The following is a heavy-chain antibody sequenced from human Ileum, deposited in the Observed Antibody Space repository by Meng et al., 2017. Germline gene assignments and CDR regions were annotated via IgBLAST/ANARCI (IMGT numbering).Heavy chain of an antibody. Sequence: QVQLQQSCPGLVKPSQTLSLTCAVSGGSVSSNIAAWNWIRQSPLRGLEWLGRTYYRSKWYSEYAVSVKSRISITPDTSKNQFSLQMNSVTPEDTAVYYCASGSGSLDYWGPGTLVTVSS. V-gene: IGHV6-1*01. CDR1: GGSVSSNIAA. CDR2: TYYRSKWYS. D-gene: IGHD3-3*01. J-gene: IGHJ4*02. CDR3: ASGSGSLDY.